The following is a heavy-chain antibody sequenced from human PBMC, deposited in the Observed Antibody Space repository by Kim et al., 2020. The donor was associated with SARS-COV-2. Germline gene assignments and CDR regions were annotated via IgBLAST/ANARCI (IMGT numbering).Heavy chain of an antibody. J-gene: IGHJ6*02. Sequence: GGSLRLSCAASGFTFGSYEMNWVRQAPGNGLEWVSYISSTGTTIYYADSVKGRFTVSRDNAKNTLYLHMNSLRAEDTAVYYCAREDYYYGMDVWGQGTTV. V-gene: IGHV3-48*03. CDR3: AREDYYYGMDV. CDR1: GFTFGSYE. CDR2: ISSTGTTI.